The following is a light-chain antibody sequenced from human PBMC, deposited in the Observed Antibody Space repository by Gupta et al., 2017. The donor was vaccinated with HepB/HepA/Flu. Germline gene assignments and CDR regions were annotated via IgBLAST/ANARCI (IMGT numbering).Light chain of an antibody. Sequence: SALTQPVSVSGSPVQSLTISFTGTSSDVGGYNYVSWYHQHPGKAPKLMIYDVSNRASGVAIRFSGSTSGNTATLTISGLQAEDAADYYCSSYTSSNTVVFGGGTTLTVL. J-gene: IGLJ2*01. CDR1: SSDVGGYNY. V-gene: IGLV2-14*03. CDR2: DVS. CDR3: SSYTSSNTVV.